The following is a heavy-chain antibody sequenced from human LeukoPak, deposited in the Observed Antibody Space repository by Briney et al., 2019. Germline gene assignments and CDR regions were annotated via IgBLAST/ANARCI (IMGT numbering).Heavy chain of an antibody. Sequence: PGGPLRLSCAASGFTVSSNYMSWVRQAPGKGLEWVSVIYSGGSTYYADSVKGRFTISRDNSKNTLYLQMNSLRAEDTAVYYCVPDLAWFHYAYWGQGTLVTVSS. D-gene: IGHD3-9*01. CDR1: GFTVSSNY. CDR3: VPDLAWFHYAY. V-gene: IGHV3-53*01. J-gene: IGHJ4*02. CDR2: IYSGGST.